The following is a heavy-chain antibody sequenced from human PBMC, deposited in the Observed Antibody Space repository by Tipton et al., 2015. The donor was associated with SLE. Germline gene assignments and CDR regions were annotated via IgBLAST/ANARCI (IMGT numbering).Heavy chain of an antibody. D-gene: IGHD2-21*01. V-gene: IGHV3-23*01. CDR3: AKLWWLVRGAFDI. CDR2: ISGSGGST. CDR1: GFTFSSYA. J-gene: IGHJ3*02. Sequence: SLRLSCEISGFTFSSYAMNWVRQAPGKGLEWISGISGSGGSTYYADSVKGRFTISRDNSKNTLYLQMNSLRAEDTAVYYCAKLWWLVRGAFDIWGQGTMGTVSS.